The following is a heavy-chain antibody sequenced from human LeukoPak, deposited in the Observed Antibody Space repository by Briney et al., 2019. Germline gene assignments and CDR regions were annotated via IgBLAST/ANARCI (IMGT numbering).Heavy chain of an antibody. Sequence: ASVKVSCKASGYTFTSYGISWVRQAPGQGLEWMGWINTNTGNPTYAQGFTGRFVFSLDTSVSTAYLQISSLKAEDTAVYYCARGYFDWLLDRWGQGTLVTVSS. D-gene: IGHD3-9*01. CDR3: ARGYFDWLLDR. V-gene: IGHV7-4-1*02. CDR2: INTNTGNP. CDR1: GYTFTSYG. J-gene: IGHJ5*02.